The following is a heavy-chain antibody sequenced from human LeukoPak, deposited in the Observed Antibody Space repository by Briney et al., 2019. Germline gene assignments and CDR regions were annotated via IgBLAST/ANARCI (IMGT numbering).Heavy chain of an antibody. CDR1: GFTFSSYE. CDR3: ARASPAYFGYFDY. CDR2: INTDGSTT. D-gene: IGHD2/OR15-2a*01. J-gene: IGHJ4*02. V-gene: IGHV3-74*01. Sequence: GGSLRLSRAASGFTFSSYEMNWVRQAPGKGLVWVSHINTDGSTTSYADSVKGRFTISRDNAMNTLYLQMNSLRAEDTAVYYCARASPAYFGYFDYWGQGTLVTVSS.